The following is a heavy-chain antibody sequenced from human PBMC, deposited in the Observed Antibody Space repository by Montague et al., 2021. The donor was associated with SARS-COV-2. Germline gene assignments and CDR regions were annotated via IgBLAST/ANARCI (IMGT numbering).Heavy chain of an antibody. Sequence: SLGLSCAASGFTFSSYSMNWVRQAPGKGLEWVSSISSSSSYIYYADSVKGRFTISRDNAKNSLCLQMNSLRAEDTAVYYCARDLGYDYVWGSYRHLDNWGQGTLVTVSS. V-gene: IGHV3-21*01. CDR1: GFTFSSYS. D-gene: IGHD3-16*02. CDR2: ISSSSSYI. J-gene: IGHJ4*02. CDR3: ARDLGYDYVWGSYRHLDN.